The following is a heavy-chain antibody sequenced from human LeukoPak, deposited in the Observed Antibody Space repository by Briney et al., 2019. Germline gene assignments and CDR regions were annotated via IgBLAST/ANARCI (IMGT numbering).Heavy chain of an antibody. CDR2: INSDGSST. CDR3: VRDKVSNYVFDY. J-gene: IGHJ4*02. Sequence: GGSLRLSCAASGLTFRNYWMHWVRQAPGKGLVWVSHINSDGSSTSYADSVKGRFTISRDNAKNTLYLQMNSLRAEDTAVYYCVRDKVSNYVFDYWGQGTLVTVSS. V-gene: IGHV3-74*01. CDR1: GLTFRNYW. D-gene: IGHD4-11*01.